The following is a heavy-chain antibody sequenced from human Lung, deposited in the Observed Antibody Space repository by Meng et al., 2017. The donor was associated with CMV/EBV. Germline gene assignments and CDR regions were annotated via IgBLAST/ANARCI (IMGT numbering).Heavy chain of an antibody. CDR3: ARDRTGDCSSTSCYNYYYYYGMDV. CDR1: GDTFSRYA. V-gene: IGHV1-69*05. J-gene: IGHJ6*02. CDR2: IIPFFDTT. Sequence: SSVXVSCKASGDTFSRYAISWVRQAPGQGLEWMGGIIPFFDTTNYAQKFQGRVTITTDESTRTAYMELSSLRSEDKAVYYCARDRTGDCSSTSCYNYYYYYGMDVWXQGTXVTVSS. D-gene: IGHD2-2*02.